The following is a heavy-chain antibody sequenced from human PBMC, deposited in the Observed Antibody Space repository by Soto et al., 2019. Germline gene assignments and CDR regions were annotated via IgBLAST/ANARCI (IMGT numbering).Heavy chain of an antibody. CDR3: AKPLRSLDLALDYYYGMDV. Sequence: SLRLSCAASGFIFKNYGMHWVRQAPGKGLEWVAAILSDGSYEYYADSVKGRFTISRDNSKNTLDLQMNSLTTDDTAVYYCAKPLRSLDLALDYYYGMDVWGQGTTVTVSS. J-gene: IGHJ6*02. D-gene: IGHD3-3*01. CDR1: GFIFKNYG. CDR2: ILSDGSYE. V-gene: IGHV3-30*18.